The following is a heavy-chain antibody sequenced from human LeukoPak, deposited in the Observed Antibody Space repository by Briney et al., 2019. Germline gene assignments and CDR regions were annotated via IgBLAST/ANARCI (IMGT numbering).Heavy chain of an antibody. CDR3: ARSPVKVVTPWGY. D-gene: IGHD4-23*01. V-gene: IGHV4-30-4*02. CDR1: GGSISSGDYY. Sequence: RPSETLSLTCTVSGGSISSGDYYWSWIRQPPGKGLEWIGYIYYSGSTYYNPSLKSRVTISVDTSKNQFSLKLSSVTAADTAVYYCARSPVKVVTPWGYWGQGTLVTVSS. CDR2: IYYSGST. J-gene: IGHJ4*02.